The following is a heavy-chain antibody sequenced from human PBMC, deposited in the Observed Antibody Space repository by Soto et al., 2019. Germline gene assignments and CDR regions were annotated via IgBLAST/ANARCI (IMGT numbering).Heavy chain of an antibody. D-gene: IGHD3-10*02. V-gene: IGHV4-31*03. Sequence: QVQLQESGPGLVKPSQTLSLTCTVSGGSISSGGYYWSWIRQHQGKGLEWIGYIYYSGSTYYNPSLKSRVTISVDTSKNQFSLKQSSVTAAHTAVYYCARALFSYPIGALLDYWGQGTLVTVSS. CDR3: ARALFSYPIGALLDY. CDR1: GGSISSGGYY. CDR2: IYYSGST. J-gene: IGHJ4*02.